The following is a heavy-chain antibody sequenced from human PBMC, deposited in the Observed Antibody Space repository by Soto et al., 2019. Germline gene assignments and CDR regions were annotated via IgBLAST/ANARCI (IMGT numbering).Heavy chain of an antibody. CDR1: GGSIRGYY. J-gene: IGHJ6*02. V-gene: IGHV4-59*01. D-gene: IGHD2-21*02. Sequence: PESLSLRYTVSGGSIRGYYCCWIRQPPGKGLEWIGYMYNTGSTVYNPSFKSRVTISVDTSKNQFSLKLNSVTAADTAVYYCARDLWGYCGTDCYPLDVWGQGTTVT. CDR3: ARDLWGYCGTDCYPLDV. CDR2: MYNTGST.